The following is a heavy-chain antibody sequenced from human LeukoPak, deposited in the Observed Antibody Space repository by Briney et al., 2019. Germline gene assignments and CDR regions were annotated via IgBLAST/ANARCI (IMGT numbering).Heavy chain of an antibody. Sequence: PGGSLRLSCAASGFTFSSYSMNWVRQAPGKGLEWVSSISSSSSYIYYADSVKGRFTISRDNAKNSLYLQMNSLRAEDTAVYYCAKRPRAALTLTNYYMDVWGKGTTVTVSS. CDR2: ISSSSSYI. V-gene: IGHV3-21*04. D-gene: IGHD1-1*01. J-gene: IGHJ6*03. CDR1: GFTFSSYS. CDR3: AKRPRAALTLTNYYMDV.